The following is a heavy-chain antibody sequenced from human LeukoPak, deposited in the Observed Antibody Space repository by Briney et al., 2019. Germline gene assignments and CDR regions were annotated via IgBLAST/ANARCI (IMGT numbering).Heavy chain of an antibody. J-gene: IGHJ4*02. CDR2: INHSGST. CDR1: GGSFSGYY. D-gene: IGHD6-13*01. Sequence: SETLSLTCAVYGGSFSGYYWSWIRQPPGKGLEWIGEINHSGSTNYNPSLKSRVTISVDTAKNQFSLKLNSVTAADTAVYYCARDRYLIGIAAAGTLDYWGQGTLVTVSS. CDR3: ARDRYLIGIAAAGTLDY. V-gene: IGHV4-34*01.